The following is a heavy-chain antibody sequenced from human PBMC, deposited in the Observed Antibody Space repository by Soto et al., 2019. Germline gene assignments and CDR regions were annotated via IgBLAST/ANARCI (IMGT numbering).Heavy chain of an antibody. CDR1: GFTFSDYY. CDR2: ISSSGSTI. D-gene: IGHD2-8*01. Sequence: QVQLVESGGGLVKPGGSLRLSCAASGFTFSDYYMSWIRQAPGKGLEWVSYISSSGSTIYYADSVKGRFTISRDNAKNSLYLQMNSLRAEDTAVYYCARSRDCRYCTNSPVGYYMDVWGKGTTVTVSS. V-gene: IGHV3-11*01. CDR3: ARSRDCRYCTNSPVGYYMDV. J-gene: IGHJ6*03.